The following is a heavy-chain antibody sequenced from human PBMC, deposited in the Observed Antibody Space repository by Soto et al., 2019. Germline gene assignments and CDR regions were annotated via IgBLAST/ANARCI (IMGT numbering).Heavy chain of an antibody. Sequence: ASVKFSCKASGYTFTSYGISWVRQAPGQGLEWMGWISAYNGNTNYAQKLQGRVTMTTDTSTSTAYMELSSLRSEDTAVYYCARRWAYEDAFDIWGQGTMVTVSS. J-gene: IGHJ3*02. D-gene: IGHD3-3*01. CDR3: ARRWAYEDAFDI. CDR2: ISAYNGNT. CDR1: GYTFTSYG. V-gene: IGHV1-18*01.